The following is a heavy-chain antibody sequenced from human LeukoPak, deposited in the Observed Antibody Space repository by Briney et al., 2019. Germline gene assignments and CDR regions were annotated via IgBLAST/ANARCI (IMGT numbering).Heavy chain of an antibody. CDR2: IKQDGSEK. V-gene: IGHV3-7*01. Sequence: AGGSLRLSCAASGFTFSSYWMSWVRQAPGKGLEWVANIKQDGSEKYYVDSVKGRFTISRDNAKNSLYLQMNSLRAEDTAVYYCARVGYYGNTQAGPDYWGQGTLVTVSS. D-gene: IGHD3-10*01. CDR1: GFTFSSYW. J-gene: IGHJ4*02. CDR3: ARVGYYGNTQAGPDY.